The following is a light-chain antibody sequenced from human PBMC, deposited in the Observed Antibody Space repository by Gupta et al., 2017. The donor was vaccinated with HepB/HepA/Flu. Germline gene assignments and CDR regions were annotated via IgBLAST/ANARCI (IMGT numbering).Light chain of an antibody. CDR1: SSDIGGYNY. J-gene: IGLJ2*01. Sequence: QSALTQPASVSGSSGQSITISCTGTSSDIGGYNYVSWYQQHPGKAPKLLIYNVSNRPSGVSDRFSGSKSGNTASLTISGLRADDEADYYCSSYIFNSALIIFGGGTKLTVL. CDR2: NVS. V-gene: IGLV2-14*03. CDR3: SSYIFNSALII.